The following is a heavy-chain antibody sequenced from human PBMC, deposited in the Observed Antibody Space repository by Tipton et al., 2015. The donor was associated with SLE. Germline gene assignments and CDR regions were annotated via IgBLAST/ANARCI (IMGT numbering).Heavy chain of an antibody. CDR3: ARGILGDPVAFDM. CDR2: ISWNSGSI. CDR1: GFTFDDFG. V-gene: IGHV3-9*01. Sequence: SLRLSCAASGFTFDDFGMHWVRQAPGKGLEWVSGISWNSGSIDYADSVKGRFTISRDNAKNTVYLQMNSLTVEDTAVYYCARGILGDPVAFDMWGQGTMAIVSS. J-gene: IGHJ3*02. D-gene: IGHD2/OR15-2a*01.